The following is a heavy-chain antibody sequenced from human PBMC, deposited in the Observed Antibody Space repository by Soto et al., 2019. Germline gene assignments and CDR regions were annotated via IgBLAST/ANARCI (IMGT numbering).Heavy chain of an antibody. Sequence: ASVKVSCKSSGYTFTSYGISWVRQAPGQGLEWMGWISAYNGNTNYAQKLQGRVTMTTDTSTSTAYMELRSLRSDDTAVYYCAREAREQWLAHLFDYWGQGTLVTVSS. CDR2: ISAYNGNT. V-gene: IGHV1-18*01. J-gene: IGHJ4*02. D-gene: IGHD6-19*01. CDR1: GYTFTSYG. CDR3: AREAREQWLAHLFDY.